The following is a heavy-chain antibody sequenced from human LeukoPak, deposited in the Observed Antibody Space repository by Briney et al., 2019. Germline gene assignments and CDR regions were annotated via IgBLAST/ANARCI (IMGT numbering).Heavy chain of an antibody. J-gene: IGHJ5*02. CDR2: IYSGGST. CDR1: GFTVSSNY. D-gene: IGHD1-26*01. V-gene: IGHV3-66*01. CDR3: AKSSGSINWFDP. Sequence: GGSLRLSCAASGFTVSSNYMSWVRQAPGKGLEWVSVIYSGGSTYYADSVKGRFTISRDNSKNTLYPQMNSLRAEDTAVYYCAKSSGSINWFDPWGQGTLVTVSS.